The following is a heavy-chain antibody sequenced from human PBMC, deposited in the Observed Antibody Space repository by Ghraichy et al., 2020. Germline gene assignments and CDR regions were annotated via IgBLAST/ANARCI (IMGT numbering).Heavy chain of an antibody. CDR2: ISGSGGST. J-gene: IGHJ4*02. D-gene: IGHD6-19*01. Sequence: GSLRLSCAASGFTFSSYAMSWVRQAPGKGLEWVSAISGSGGSTYYADSVKGRFTISRDNSKNTLYLQMNSLRAEDTAVYYCAKDKPIASWLVPSRLDYWGQGTLVTVSS. CDR3: AKDKPIASWLVPSRLDY. CDR1: GFTFSSYA. V-gene: IGHV3-23*01.